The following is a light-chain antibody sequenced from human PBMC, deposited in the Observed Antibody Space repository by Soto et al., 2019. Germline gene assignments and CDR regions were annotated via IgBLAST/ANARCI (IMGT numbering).Light chain of an antibody. Sequence: EIVLTQSPGTLSLSPGERATLSCRASQSVISSSLAWYQQRPGQAPRLLIYGASIRATGIPDRFSGSGSGTDFTLTISRLEPEDAAVYFCQQYGRSPLTFGGGTKVEIK. CDR2: GAS. CDR1: QSVISSS. J-gene: IGKJ4*01. CDR3: QQYGRSPLT. V-gene: IGKV3-20*01.